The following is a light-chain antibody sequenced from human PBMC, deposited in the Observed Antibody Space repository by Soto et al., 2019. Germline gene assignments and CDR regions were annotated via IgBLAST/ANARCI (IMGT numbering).Light chain of an antibody. J-gene: IGKJ5*01. CDR3: EQYGSSPPSIT. CDR1: QSVSRSN. Sequence: EIVLTQSPGTLSLSPGERATVSCRASQSVSRSNLAWYQHKPGQAPRLLIYGTSNRATGIPDRFTGSGSGTDLTLTISSLEPEDFAVYYCEQYGSSPPSITFGQGTRREIK. V-gene: IGKV3-20*01. CDR2: GTS.